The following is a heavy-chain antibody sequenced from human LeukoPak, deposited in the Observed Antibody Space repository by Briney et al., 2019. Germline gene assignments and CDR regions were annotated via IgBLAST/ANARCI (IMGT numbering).Heavy chain of an antibody. CDR3: ARDYYDSRGEAFDI. CDR2: IFYVGST. J-gene: IGHJ3*02. V-gene: IGHV4-59*11. CDR1: GDSIGSHY. D-gene: IGHD3-22*01. Sequence: SETLSLTCTVSGDSIGSHYWSWIRQPPGKGLECIVYIFYVGSTNYNPSLKSRVTISVDTSKNQFSLKLNSVTAADTAVYYCARDYYDSRGEAFDIRGQGTMVTVSS.